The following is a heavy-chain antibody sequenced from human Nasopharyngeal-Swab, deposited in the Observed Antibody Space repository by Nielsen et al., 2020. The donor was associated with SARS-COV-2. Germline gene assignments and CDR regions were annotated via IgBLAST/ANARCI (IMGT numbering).Heavy chain of an antibody. D-gene: IGHD1-1*01. CDR3: ARDSDNWAIDY. V-gene: IGHV1-46*02. J-gene: IGHJ4*02. Sequence: ASVKVSCKASGYTFNGHNMHWVRQAPGQGLEWMAIFDPRGDSTSHAQKFQGRLTMTTDTTTSTVYMELSSLRAEDAAVYYCARDSDNWAIDYWGQGILVTVSS. CDR1: GYTFNGHN. CDR2: FDPRGDST.